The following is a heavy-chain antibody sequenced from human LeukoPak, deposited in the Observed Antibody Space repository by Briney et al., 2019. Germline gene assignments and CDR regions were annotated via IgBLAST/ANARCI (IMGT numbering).Heavy chain of an antibody. D-gene: IGHD3-22*01. CDR1: GGSINSTNYY. CDR2: IYYSGST. CDR3: ARHDSSGYYHPLDY. Sequence: PSETLSLTCTVSGGSINSTNYYWGWIRPPPGKGLEWIGSIYYSGSTYYNPSLRSRVTISVDTSKNQFSLKLTSVTAADTAVYYCARHDSSGYYHPLDYWGQGTLVTVSS. V-gene: IGHV4-39*01. J-gene: IGHJ4*02.